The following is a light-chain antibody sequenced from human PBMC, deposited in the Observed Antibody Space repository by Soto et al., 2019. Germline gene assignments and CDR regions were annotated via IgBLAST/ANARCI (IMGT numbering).Light chain of an antibody. CDR2: GAS. CDR1: QRISSSY. CDR3: LHYGRSPPYT. Sequence: EIVLTQSPGTRSLSPGARATLSCRASQRISSSYLAWYQHKPGQDPRLILYGASSRATGISDRFSDSGSGTDLTLTISRMEPEDFAVYCCLHYGRSPPYTFGRGTKLEIK. J-gene: IGKJ2*01. V-gene: IGKV3-20*01.